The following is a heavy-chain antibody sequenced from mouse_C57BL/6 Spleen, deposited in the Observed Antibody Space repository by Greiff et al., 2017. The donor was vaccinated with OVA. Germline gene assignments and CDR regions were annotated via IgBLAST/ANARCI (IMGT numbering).Heavy chain of an antibody. Sequence: QVQLQQSGAELVKPGASVKISCKASGYAFSSYWMNWVKQRPGKGLEWIGQIYPGDGDTNYNGKFKGKATLTADKSSSTAYMQLSSLTSEDSAVYFCARWSKGDYYAMDYWGQGTSVTVSS. J-gene: IGHJ4*01. V-gene: IGHV1-80*01. CDR1: GYAFSSYW. CDR2: IYPGDGDT. CDR3: ARWSKGDYYAMDY.